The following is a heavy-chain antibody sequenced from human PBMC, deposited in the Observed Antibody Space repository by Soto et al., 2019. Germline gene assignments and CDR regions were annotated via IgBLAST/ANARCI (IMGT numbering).Heavy chain of an antibody. CDR3: ARGLKDYDILTGSDI. J-gene: IGHJ4*02. CDR1: GYTFTSYG. V-gene: IGHV1-18*01. Sequence: ASVKVSCKASGYTFTSYGISWVRQAPGQGLEWMGWISAYNGNTNYAQKLQGRVTMTTDTSTSTAYMELSSLRSEDTAVYYCARGLKDYDILTGSDIWGQGTLVTVSS. CDR2: ISAYNGNT. D-gene: IGHD3-9*01.